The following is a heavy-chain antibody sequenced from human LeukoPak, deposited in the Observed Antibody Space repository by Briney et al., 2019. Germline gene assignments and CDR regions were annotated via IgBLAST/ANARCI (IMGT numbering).Heavy chain of an antibody. Sequence: SETPSLTSTVSGGSISSYYWGWIRQPPGNGLVWFGYIYYTGNTHYNPSLKSRVTISVDTSNNHFSLKLSSVTAADTAVYYCARSPDHDGNEVWYFSLWGRGTLVTVSS. CDR2: IYYTGNT. D-gene: IGHD4-23*01. V-gene: IGHV4-59*01. J-gene: IGHJ2*01. CDR1: GGSISSYY. CDR3: ARSPDHDGNEVWYFSL.